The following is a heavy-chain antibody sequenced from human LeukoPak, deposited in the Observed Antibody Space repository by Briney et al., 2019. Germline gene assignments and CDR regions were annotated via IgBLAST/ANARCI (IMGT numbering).Heavy chain of an antibody. CDR2: IGASGENT. Sequence: GGSLRLSCAASGFTFTNYAMTWVRQAPGKGLEWVSAIGASGENTFYADSVKGRFTVSRDNSKNTLHLQMNSLRVEDTAVYYCARKPSCLNWFDPWGQGTLVTVSS. J-gene: IGHJ5*02. CDR3: ARKPSCLNWFDP. CDR1: GFTFTNYA. V-gene: IGHV3-23*01.